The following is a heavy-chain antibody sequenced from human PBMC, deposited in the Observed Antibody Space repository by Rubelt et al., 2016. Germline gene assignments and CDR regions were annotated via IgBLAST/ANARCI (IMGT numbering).Heavy chain of an antibody. Sequence: FSSYGMHWVRQAPGKGLEWVAVISYDGSNKYYADSVKGRFTISRDNSKNTLYLQMNSLRAEDTAVYYCARTERGAFDIWGQGTMVTVSS. V-gene: IGHV3-33*05. CDR2: ISYDGSNK. D-gene: IGHD3-10*01. J-gene: IGHJ3*02. CDR1: FSSYG. CDR3: ARTERGAFDI.